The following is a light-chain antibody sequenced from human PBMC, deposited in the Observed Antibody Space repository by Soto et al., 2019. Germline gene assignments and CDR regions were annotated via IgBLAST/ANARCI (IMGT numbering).Light chain of an antibody. CDR3: AAWDDSLNGVV. CDR2: YDD. CDR1: SSDIGNNA. J-gene: IGLJ2*01. Sequence: QSVLTQPPSVSEAPRQRVTISCSGSSSDIGNNAVNWYQQLPGMAPKLLIYYDDLLPSGVSDRFSGSKSGTSASLAISGLQSEDAADYYCAAWDDSLNGVVFGGGTKLTVL. V-gene: IGLV1-36*01.